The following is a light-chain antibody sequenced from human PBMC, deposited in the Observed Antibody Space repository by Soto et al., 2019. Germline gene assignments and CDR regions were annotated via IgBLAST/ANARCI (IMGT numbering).Light chain of an antibody. V-gene: IGKV1-39*01. CDR3: QQSHSTPYT. CDR1: QSIDTY. Sequence: DIQMTQSPSSLSASFGDRVTLTCRASQSIDTYLNWYQQKPGTAPKLLMYAASTLHSGVPSRFSGSGSGTDFTLTISGLQREDFATYFCQQSHSTPYTFGQGTKLEI. CDR2: AAS. J-gene: IGKJ2*01.